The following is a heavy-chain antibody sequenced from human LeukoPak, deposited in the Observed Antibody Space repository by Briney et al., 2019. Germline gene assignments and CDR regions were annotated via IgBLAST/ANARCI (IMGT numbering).Heavy chain of an antibody. CDR3: ARRWVTGYSSVFDP. Sequence: SETLSLTCTVSGGSISSYYWSWIRQPPGKGLEWIGYIYYSGSTNYNPSLKSRVTISVDTSKNQFSLKLSSVTAADTAVYYCARRWVTGYSSVFDPWGQGTLVTVS. CDR1: GGSISSYY. CDR2: IYYSGST. J-gene: IGHJ5*02. D-gene: IGHD6-19*01. V-gene: IGHV4-59*08.